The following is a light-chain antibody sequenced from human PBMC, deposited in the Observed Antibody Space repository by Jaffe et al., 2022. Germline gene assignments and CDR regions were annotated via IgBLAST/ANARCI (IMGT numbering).Light chain of an antibody. J-gene: IGKJ2*01. CDR3: QQYGRSQGNLYA. Sequence: EIVLTQSPGTLSLSPGERATLSCRASQSVSSRYLGWYQQKPGQAPRLLIYGASSRATGIPDRFSGSGSGTDFTLTISRLEPEDFAVYYCQQYGRSQGNLYAFGQGTKLEIK. CDR1: QSVSSRY. V-gene: IGKV3-20*01. CDR2: GAS.